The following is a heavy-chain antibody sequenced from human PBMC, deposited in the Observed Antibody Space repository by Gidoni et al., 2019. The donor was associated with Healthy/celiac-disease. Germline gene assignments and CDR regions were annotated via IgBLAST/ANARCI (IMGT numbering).Heavy chain of an antibody. V-gene: IGHV4-34*01. D-gene: IGHD1-26*01. CDR1: GGSFSGYY. CDR2: INHSGST. CDR3: ARGPRRAGATPNKGPFDY. Sequence: QVQLQQWGAGLLKPSETLSLTCAVYGGSFSGYYWSWIRQPPGKGLEWIGEINHSGSTNYNPSLKSRVTISVDTSKNQFSLKLSSVTAADTAVYYCARGPRRAGATPNKGPFDYWGQGTLVTVSS. J-gene: IGHJ4*02.